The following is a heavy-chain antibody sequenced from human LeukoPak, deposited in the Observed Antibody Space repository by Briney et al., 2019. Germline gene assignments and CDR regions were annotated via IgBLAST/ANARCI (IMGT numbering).Heavy chain of an antibody. CDR2: IYYSGST. V-gene: IGHV4-30-4*08. CDR1: GGSISSGDYY. Sequence: PSETLSLTCTVSGGSISSGDYYWSWIRQPPGKGLEWIGYIYYSGSTYYNPSLKSRVTISVDTSKNQFSLKLSSVTAADTAVYYCARAKGVRGVGAFHIWGQGTMVTVSS. J-gene: IGHJ3*02. CDR3: ARAKGVRGVGAFHI. D-gene: IGHD3-10*01.